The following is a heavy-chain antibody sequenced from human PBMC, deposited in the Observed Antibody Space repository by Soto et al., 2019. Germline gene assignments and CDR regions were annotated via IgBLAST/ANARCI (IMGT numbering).Heavy chain of an antibody. Sequence: QVQLVQSGAEVKKPGSSVKVSCKASGGTFSSYAISWVRQAPGQGLEWMGGIIPIFGTANYAQKFQGRVTMTADKSTSTAYMELSSLRSEDTAVYYCARDPGGRIAVAGYYFDYWGQGPLVTVSS. CDR2: IIPIFGTA. CDR1: GGTFSSYA. D-gene: IGHD6-19*01. V-gene: IGHV1-69*06. CDR3: ARDPGGRIAVAGYYFDY. J-gene: IGHJ4*02.